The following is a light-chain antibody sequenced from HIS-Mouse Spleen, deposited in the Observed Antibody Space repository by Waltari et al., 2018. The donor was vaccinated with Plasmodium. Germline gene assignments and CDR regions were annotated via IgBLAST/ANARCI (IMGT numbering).Light chain of an antibody. CDR1: QSVSSN. J-gene: IGKJ3*01. V-gene: IGKV3-15*01. Sequence: EIVMTQSPATLSVSQGEIATISCSASQSVSSNLAWYQQKPGQAPRLLIYGASTRATAIPARFSGSGSGTEFTLTISSLQSEDFAVYYCQQYNNWSFTFGPGTKVDIK. CDR2: GAS. CDR3: QQYNNWSFT.